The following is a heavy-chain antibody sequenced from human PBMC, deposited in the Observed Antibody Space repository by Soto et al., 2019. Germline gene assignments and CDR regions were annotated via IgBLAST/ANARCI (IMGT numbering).Heavy chain of an antibody. V-gene: IGHV4-39*01. CDR2: IYYSGST. J-gene: IGHJ6*02. Sequence: ASETLSLTCTVSGGSISSSSYYWGCIRQPPGKGLEWIGSIYYSGSTYYDPSLKSRVTISVDTSKNQFSLKLSSVTAADTAVYYCARLSIGGYCSGGSCYSSCGQGTTVTVS. CDR1: GGSISSSSYY. D-gene: IGHD2-15*01. CDR3: ARLSIGGYCSGGSCYSS.